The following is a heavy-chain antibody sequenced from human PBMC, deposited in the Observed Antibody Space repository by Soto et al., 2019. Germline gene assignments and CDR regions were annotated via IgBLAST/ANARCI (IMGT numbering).Heavy chain of an antibody. Sequence: QVHLVQSGVEVKTPGASVKVSCQASGYTFFTYDISWVRQAPGQGLEWMGWISTYSGDTKYAQKFQGRATMTTDTYTTTAYLELRSLRSDDTAVYYCARHHGPTTSENWFDPWGQGTLVTVSS. D-gene: IGHD5-12*01. CDR3: ARHHGPTTSENWFDP. CDR2: ISTYSGDT. CDR1: GYTFFTYD. V-gene: IGHV1-18*01. J-gene: IGHJ5*02.